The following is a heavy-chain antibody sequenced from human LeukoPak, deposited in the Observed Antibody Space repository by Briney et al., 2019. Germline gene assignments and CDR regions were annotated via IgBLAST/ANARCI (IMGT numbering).Heavy chain of an antibody. CDR2: INPNSGGT. J-gene: IGHJ4*02. CDR3: ARGYSSGWYYFDH. D-gene: IGHD6-19*01. V-gene: IGHV1-2*02. Sequence: ASVKVSCQASGYTLTGNYIHWVRQAPGQGLDWMAWINPNSGGTNYAPKFQGRVTMTRDTSIRTAYMELTRLRSDDTAVYYCARGYSSGWYYFDHWGQGTLVTVSS. CDR1: GYTLTGNY.